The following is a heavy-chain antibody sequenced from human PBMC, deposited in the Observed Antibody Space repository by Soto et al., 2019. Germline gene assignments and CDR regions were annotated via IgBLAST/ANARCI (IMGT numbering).Heavy chain of an antibody. Sequence: EVQLLESGGGLVQPGGSLRLSCAASGFTFSNYAMSWVRQAPGKGLEWVSDISGSGGSTYYADSVKGRFTISRANSKNTLFIQRNSRSAEGTAVYYSGNDGPSSDDGGAGMFWNGIPLVPYFDSWGEGNLVTVSS. V-gene: IGHV3-23*01. CDR3: GNDGPSSDDGGAGMFWNGIPLVPYFDS. CDR2: ISGSGGST. J-gene: IGHJ4*02. CDR1: GFTFSNYA. D-gene: IGHD3-3*01.